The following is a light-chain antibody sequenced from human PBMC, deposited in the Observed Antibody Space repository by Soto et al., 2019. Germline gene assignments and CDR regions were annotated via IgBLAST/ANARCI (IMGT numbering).Light chain of an antibody. CDR3: QQFNGFPT. Sequence: AIQLTQSPSSLSASVGDTVTITCRASQGISNALAWYQQIPGKPPKLLIYDASTLESGVPSRFSGSGSGTDFTLTISSLQPGDFATYYCQQFNGFPTFGQGTRWRL. CDR1: QGISNA. V-gene: IGKV1-13*02. J-gene: IGKJ5*01. CDR2: DAS.